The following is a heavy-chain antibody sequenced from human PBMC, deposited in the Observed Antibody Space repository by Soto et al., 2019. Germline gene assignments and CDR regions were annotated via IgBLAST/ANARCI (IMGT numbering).Heavy chain of an antibody. J-gene: IGHJ4*02. Sequence: GGSLRLSCAASGFTFSDHYMDWVRQAPGKGLEWVGRTRNRANSYTTEYAASVKGRFTISRDDSKNTLYLQMNSLKTEDTAVYYCTTLRLDYWGQGTLVTVSS. CDR2: TRNRANSYTT. V-gene: IGHV3-72*01. D-gene: IGHD4-17*01. CDR1: GFTFSDHY. CDR3: TTLRLDY.